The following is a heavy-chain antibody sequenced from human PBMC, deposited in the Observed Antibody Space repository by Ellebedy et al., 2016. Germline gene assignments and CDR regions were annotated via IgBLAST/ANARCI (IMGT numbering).Heavy chain of an antibody. Sequence: GGSLRLSXVASGFTFRNFFMSWVRQAPGGGLEWFSTISGDGDIIFSADSVKGRFTISRDNFRNTLYLQMNSLRAEDTAVYYCYYGHYSGSWGQGTLVTVSS. V-gene: IGHV3-23*01. J-gene: IGHJ4*02. CDR1: GFTFRNFF. CDR3: YYGHYSGS. D-gene: IGHD4-17*01. CDR2: ISGDGDII.